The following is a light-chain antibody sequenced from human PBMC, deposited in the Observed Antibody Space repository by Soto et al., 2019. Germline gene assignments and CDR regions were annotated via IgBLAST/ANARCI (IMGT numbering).Light chain of an antibody. V-gene: IGKV2-28*01. CDR3: MQVLQSLYS. Sequence: EIVMTQSPLSLSVTPGEPASISCRASQSLLHSIGYSYLDWYLQKPGQSPQLLIYLGSNRASGVPDRICSGGSGTDFTLRISRVEADDVCVYYCMQVLQSLYSFGQGTKLEIK. CDR2: LGS. CDR1: QSLLHSIGYSY. J-gene: IGKJ2*03.